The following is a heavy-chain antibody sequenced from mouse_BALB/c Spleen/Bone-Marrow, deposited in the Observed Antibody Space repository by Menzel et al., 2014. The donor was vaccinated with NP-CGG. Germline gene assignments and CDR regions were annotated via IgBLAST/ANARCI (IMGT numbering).Heavy chain of an antibody. D-gene: IGHD4-1*01. J-gene: IGHJ2*01. V-gene: IGHV1S81*02. CDR3: TRGRTWDFDY. CDR2: INPSNGGT. CDR1: GYTFTSYY. Sequence: QVQLKDSGAELVKPGASVKLSCKASGYTFTSYYMYWVKQRPGQGLEWIGEINPSNGGTNFNEKFKSRATLTVDKSSSTAYMQLSSLTSEDSAVYYCTRGRTWDFDYWGQGPTLTVSS.